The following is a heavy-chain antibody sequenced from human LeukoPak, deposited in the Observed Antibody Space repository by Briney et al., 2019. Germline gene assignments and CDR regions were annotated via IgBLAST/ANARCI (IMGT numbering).Heavy chain of an antibody. Sequence: ASVKVSCKASGYTFTGYYMHWVRQAPGQGLEWMGWIDPNSGATNYAQKFQGRVTMTRDTSINTAYMEVTRLRSDDTAVYYCAPSNGWYVYFDYWGQGTLVTASS. CDR3: APSNGWYVYFDY. D-gene: IGHD6-19*01. V-gene: IGHV1-2*02. J-gene: IGHJ4*02. CDR1: GYTFTGYY. CDR2: IDPNSGAT.